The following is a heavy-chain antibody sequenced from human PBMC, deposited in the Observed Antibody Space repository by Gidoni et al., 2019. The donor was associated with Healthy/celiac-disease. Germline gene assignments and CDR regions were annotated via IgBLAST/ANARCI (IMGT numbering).Heavy chain of an antibody. CDR2: IRSEAYGWTT. CDR3: TRSGSSWYCDWFDP. V-gene: IGHV3-49*05. CDR1: GETLGDDA. Sequence: EVQLVESGGGVVKTARSQRLRCTADGETLGDDAMSWLRQAPGKGLDWLVFIRSEAYGWTTAYAASVKGRFTISRDDSNRIAYLQMNSLEAEDTALYYCTRSGSSWYCDWFDPWGQGTLVTVSS. J-gene: IGHJ5*02. D-gene: IGHD6-13*01.